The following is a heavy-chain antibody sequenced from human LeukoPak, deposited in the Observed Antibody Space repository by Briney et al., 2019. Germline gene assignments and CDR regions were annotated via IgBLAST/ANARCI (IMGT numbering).Heavy chain of an antibody. CDR1: GYTFTSYG. CDR2: ISTNNGNT. V-gene: IGHV1-18*01. D-gene: IGHD4-17*01. Sequence: GASVKVSCKASGYTFTSYGISWVRQAPGQGLEWMGWISTNNGNTNSAQKLQGRVTLTTDTSTTTAYMELRSLRPDDTAVYYCAESEDYGENWGQGTLVIVSS. J-gene: IGHJ4*02. CDR3: AESEDYGEN.